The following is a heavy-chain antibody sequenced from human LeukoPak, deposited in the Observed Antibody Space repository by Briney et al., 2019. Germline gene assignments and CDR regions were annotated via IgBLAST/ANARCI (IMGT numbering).Heavy chain of an antibody. J-gene: IGHJ6*03. V-gene: IGHV4-59*01. CDR3: ARGSHYYYYMDV. CDR2: IYYSGST. Sequence: SETLSLTCTVSGGSISSYYWSWIRQPPGKGLEWIGYIYYSGSTNYNSSLKSRVTISVDTSKNQFSLKLSSVTAADTAVYYCARGSHYYYYMDVWGKGTTVTVSS. D-gene: IGHD2-15*01. CDR1: GGSISSYY.